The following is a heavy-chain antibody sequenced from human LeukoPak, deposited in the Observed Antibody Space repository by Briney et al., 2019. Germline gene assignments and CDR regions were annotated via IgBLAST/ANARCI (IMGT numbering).Heavy chain of an antibody. V-gene: IGHV4-59*02. J-gene: IGHJ4*02. CDR3: ARAFHDYGDFPFDY. CDR2: IYYSGST. CDR1: GFTVSSNY. D-gene: IGHD4-17*01. Sequence: PGGSLRLSCAASGFTVSSNYMSWVRQAPGKGLEWIGYIYYSGSTNYNPSLKSRVTISVDTSKNQFSLKLSSVTAADTAVYYCARAFHDYGDFPFDYWGQGTLVTVSS.